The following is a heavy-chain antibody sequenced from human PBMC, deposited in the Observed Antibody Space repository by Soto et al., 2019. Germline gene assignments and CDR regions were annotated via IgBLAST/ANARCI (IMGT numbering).Heavy chain of an antibody. CDR1: GGTFSSYI. J-gene: IGHJ6*03. CDR3: ARDRTIFGVVTHEIGYYYYMDV. CDR2: IIPILGIA. V-gene: IGHV1-69*04. Sequence: SVKVSCKASGGTFSSYIISWVRQAPGQGLEWMGRIIPILGIANYAQKFQGRVTITADKSTSTAYMELSSLRSEDTAVYYCARDRTIFGVVTHEIGYYYYMDVWGKGTTVTVSS. D-gene: IGHD3-3*01.